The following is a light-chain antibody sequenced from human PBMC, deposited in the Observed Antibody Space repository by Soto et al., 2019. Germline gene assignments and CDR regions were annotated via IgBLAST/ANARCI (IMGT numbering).Light chain of an antibody. J-gene: IGKJ3*01. Sequence: EIVLTQSPATLSLSPGERATLSCRASQSVTNNLVWYQQKPGQAPRLLIYYASNRATGVPARFSGSGFGTDVTLTIRSLEPEDFAVYYCQQRVNWPLFSFGPGTKLDIK. CDR3: QQRVNWPLFS. V-gene: IGKV3-11*01. CDR2: YAS. CDR1: QSVTNN.